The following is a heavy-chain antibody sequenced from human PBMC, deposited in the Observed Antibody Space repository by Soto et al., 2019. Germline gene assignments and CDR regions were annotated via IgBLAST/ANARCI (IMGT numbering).Heavy chain of an antibody. V-gene: IGHV4-38-2*01. CDR3: ARGEYCTNGVCLYYFDY. CDR1: GYSISSGYY. J-gene: IGHJ4*02. CDR2: IYHSGST. D-gene: IGHD2-8*01. Sequence: SETLSLTCAVSGYSISSGYYWGWIRQPPGKGLEWIGSIYHSGSTYYNPSLKSRVTISVDTSKNQFSLQLSSVTAADTAVYYCARGEYCTNGVCLYYFDYWGQGTLVTVSS.